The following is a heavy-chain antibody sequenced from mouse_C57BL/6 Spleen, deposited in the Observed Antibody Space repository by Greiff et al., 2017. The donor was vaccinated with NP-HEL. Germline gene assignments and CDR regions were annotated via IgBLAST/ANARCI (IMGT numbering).Heavy chain of an antibody. Sequence: QVQLQQPGAELVMPGASVKLSCKASGYTFTSYWMHWVKQRPGQGLEWIGEIDPSDSYTNYNQKFKGKSTLTVDKSSSTAYMQLSSLTSEDSAVYYCARKGCYAMDYWGQGTSVTVSS. CDR3: ARKGCYAMDY. CDR2: IDPSDSYT. CDR1: GYTFTSYW. J-gene: IGHJ4*01. V-gene: IGHV1-69*01.